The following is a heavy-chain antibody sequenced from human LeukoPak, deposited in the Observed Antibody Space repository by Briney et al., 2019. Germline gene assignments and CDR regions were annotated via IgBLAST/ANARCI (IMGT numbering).Heavy chain of an antibody. CDR3: ARDRTVHAFDI. CDR2: INHSGST. Sequence: SETLSLTCAVYGGSFSGYYWSWIRQPPGKGLEWIGEINHSGSTNYNPSLKSRVTISVDTSKNQFSLKLSSVTAADTAVYYCARDRTVHAFDIWGQGTMVAVSS. J-gene: IGHJ3*02. D-gene: IGHD3/OR15-3a*01. CDR1: GGSFSGYY. V-gene: IGHV4-34*01.